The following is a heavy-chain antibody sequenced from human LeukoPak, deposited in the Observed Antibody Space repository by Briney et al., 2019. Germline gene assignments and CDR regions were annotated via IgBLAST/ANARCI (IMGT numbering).Heavy chain of an antibody. D-gene: IGHD3-10*01. CDR1: GYSISSGYY. V-gene: IGHV4-38-2*01. CDR3: AGQYYYGSGSYYPFDY. Sequence: SETLSLTCAVSGYSISSGYYWGWIRQPPGKGLEWIGSIYHSGSTYYNPSLKSRVTISVDTPKNQFSLKLSSVTAADTAVYYCAGQYYYGSGSYYPFDYWGQGTLVTVSS. CDR2: IYHSGST. J-gene: IGHJ4*02.